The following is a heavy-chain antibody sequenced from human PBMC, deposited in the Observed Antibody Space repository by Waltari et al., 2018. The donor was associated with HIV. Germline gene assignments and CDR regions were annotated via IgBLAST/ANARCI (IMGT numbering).Heavy chain of an antibody. J-gene: IGHJ4*02. CDR3: ARHRFTRGNSAWYFLY. D-gene: IGHD6-19*01. Sequence: QVRLQQWGAGLLKPSETLSLKCAVYGGSFSNYYLTWIRQTPEKGLEWIGEINHSGTTDYNPSLKSRLTMSIDTSKNQFSLKLNSVTAADTAVYYCARHRFTRGNSAWYFLYWGQGTHVTVSS. CDR1: GGSFSNYY. V-gene: IGHV4-34*02. CDR2: INHSGTT.